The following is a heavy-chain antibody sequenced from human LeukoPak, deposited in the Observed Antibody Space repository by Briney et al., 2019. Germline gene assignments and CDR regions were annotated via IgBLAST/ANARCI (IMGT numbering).Heavy chain of an antibody. Sequence: GGSLRLSCAASGFTFSSYSMNWVRQAPGKGLEWVSSISSSSSYIYYADSVKGRFTISRDNSKNTLYLQMNSLRAEDTAVYYCALSRHGELRLGELSLNYWGQGTLVTVSS. J-gene: IGHJ4*02. CDR2: ISSSSSYI. D-gene: IGHD3-16*02. V-gene: IGHV3-21*04. CDR1: GFTFSSYS. CDR3: ALSRHGELRLGELSLNY.